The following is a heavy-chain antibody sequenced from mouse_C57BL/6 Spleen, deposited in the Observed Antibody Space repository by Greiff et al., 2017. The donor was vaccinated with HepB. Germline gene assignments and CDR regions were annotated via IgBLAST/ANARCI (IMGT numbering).Heavy chain of an antibody. V-gene: IGHV1-59*01. Sequence: QIQLQQPGAELVRPGTSVKLSCKASGYTFTSYWMHWVKQRPGQGLEWIGVIDPSDSYTNYNQKFKGKATLTVDTSSSTAYMQLSSLTSEDSAVYYCASRKGFAYWGQGTLVTVSA. CDR1: GYTFTSYW. CDR2: IDPSDSYT. CDR3: ASRKGFAY. J-gene: IGHJ3*01.